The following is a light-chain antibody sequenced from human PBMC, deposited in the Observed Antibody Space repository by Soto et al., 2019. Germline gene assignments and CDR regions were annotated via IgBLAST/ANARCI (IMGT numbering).Light chain of an antibody. CDR3: QQYNNWPRT. CDR1: QSVSSN. Sequence: ETVMTQYAATLSVSPGERATLSCRASQSVSSNLAWYQQKPGQAPRLLIYGASTRVTGIPARFSGSGSGTEFTLTISSLQSEDFAVYYCQQYNNWPRTFGQGTKVEIK. J-gene: IGKJ1*01. V-gene: IGKV3-15*01. CDR2: GAS.